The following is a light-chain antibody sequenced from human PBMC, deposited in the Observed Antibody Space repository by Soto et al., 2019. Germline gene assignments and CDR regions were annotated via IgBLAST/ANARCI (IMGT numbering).Light chain of an antibody. J-gene: IGKJ1*01. V-gene: IGKV3-20*01. CDR2: GAS. CDR1: QSVSSSY. CDR3: QQYGSSPWT. Sequence: TQSPGTLSLSPGERSTLSFRASQSVSSSYLAWYQQKPGQAPRLLIYGASSRATGIPDRFSGSGSGTDFTLTISRLEPEDFAVYYCQQYGSSPWTFGQGTKVDIK.